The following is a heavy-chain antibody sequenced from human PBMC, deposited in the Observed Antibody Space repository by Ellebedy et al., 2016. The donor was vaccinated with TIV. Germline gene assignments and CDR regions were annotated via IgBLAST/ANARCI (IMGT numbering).Heavy chain of an antibody. Sequence: ASVKVSXXASGYTFTGNYLHWVRQAPGQGLEWMGWINANSGGTRYAQKFQGRVTMTRDTSTSTAYMEVGRLTSDDTAVCYCARDRVLSSRVRGVIGDYWGQGTLVTVSS. CDR3: ARDRVLSSRVRGVIGDY. D-gene: IGHD3-10*01. CDR1: GYTFTGNY. CDR2: INANSGGT. J-gene: IGHJ4*02. V-gene: IGHV1-2*02.